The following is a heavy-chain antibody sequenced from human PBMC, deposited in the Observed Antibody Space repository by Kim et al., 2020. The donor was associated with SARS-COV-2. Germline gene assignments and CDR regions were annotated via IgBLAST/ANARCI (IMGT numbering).Heavy chain of an antibody. D-gene: IGHD3-10*01. V-gene: IGHV1-69*13. Sequence: SVKVSCKASGGTFSSYAISWVRQAPGQGLEWMGGIIPIFGTANYAQKFQGRVTITADESTSTAYMELSSLRSEDTAVYYCARTYYYGSGSFGGMDVWGQGTTVTVSS. CDR3: ARTYYYGSGSFGGMDV. J-gene: IGHJ6*02. CDR1: GGTFSSYA. CDR2: IIPIFGTA.